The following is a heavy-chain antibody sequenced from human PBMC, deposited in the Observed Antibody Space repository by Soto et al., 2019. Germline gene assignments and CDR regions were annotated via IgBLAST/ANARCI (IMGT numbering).Heavy chain of an antibody. D-gene: IGHD3-22*01. CDR3: SRDDYPYYDDSSGYHFDY. CDR2: INWNSGSI. V-gene: IGHV3-9*01. J-gene: IGHJ4*02. CDR1: GFTFDDYA. Sequence: PGGSLRLSCAASGFTFDDYAMHWVRQAPGKGQEWVSGINWNSGSIGYADSVKGRFTISRDNAKTSLYLQMNSLRAEDTAVYYCSRDDYPYYDDSSGYHFDYWGQGALVTVSS.